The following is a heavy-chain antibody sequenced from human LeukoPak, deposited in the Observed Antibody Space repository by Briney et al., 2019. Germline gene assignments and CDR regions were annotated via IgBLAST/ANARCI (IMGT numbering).Heavy chain of an antibody. D-gene: IGHD3-10*01. V-gene: IGHV1-2*02. CDR3: AAEPRGSGTRWFDP. Sequence: ASVKVSCKASGYTFTGYYMHWVRQAPGQGLEWMGWINPNSGGTNYAQKFQGRVTMTRDTSISTAYMELSRLRSDDTAVYYCAAEPRGSGTRWFDPWGQGTLVTVSS. J-gene: IGHJ5*02. CDR2: INPNSGGT. CDR1: GYTFTGYY.